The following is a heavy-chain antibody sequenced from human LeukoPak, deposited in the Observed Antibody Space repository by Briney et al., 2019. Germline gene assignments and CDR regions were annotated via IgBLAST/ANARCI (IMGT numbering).Heavy chain of an antibody. Sequence: SETLSLTCDVSGVSLSTYYWSWIRQSPEKGLEWVVEVNHSGYTNYNPSLKGRVTISVDPSKNQLSLKLSSVTAADPAVYYCARQLYGSDYWGQGTLVTVSS. D-gene: IGHD4-17*01. V-gene: IGHV4-34*01. J-gene: IGHJ4*02. CDR2: VNHSGYT. CDR1: GVSLSTYY. CDR3: ARQLYGSDY.